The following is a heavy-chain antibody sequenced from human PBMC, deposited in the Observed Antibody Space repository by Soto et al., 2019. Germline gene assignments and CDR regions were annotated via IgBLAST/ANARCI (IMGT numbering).Heavy chain of an antibody. Sequence: GESLKISCKGSGYSFTSYWIGWVRQMPGKGLEWMGIIYPGDSDTRYSPSFQGQVTISADKSISTAYLQWSSLKAPDTAMYYCARHWGPYYYDSSGPVHFDYWGQGTLVTVSS. D-gene: IGHD3-22*01. CDR3: ARHWGPYYYDSSGPVHFDY. CDR2: IYPGDSDT. CDR1: GYSFTSYW. V-gene: IGHV5-51*01. J-gene: IGHJ4*02.